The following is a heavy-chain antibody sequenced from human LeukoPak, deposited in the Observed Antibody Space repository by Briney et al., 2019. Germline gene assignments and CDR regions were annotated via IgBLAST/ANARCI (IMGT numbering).Heavy chain of an antibody. D-gene: IGHD3-10*01. V-gene: IGHV4-61*02. J-gene: IGHJ6*03. CDR3: ARDRGTMVRGVIEPFYYYYMDV. CDR2: IYTSGST. Sequence: PSQTLSLTCTVSGGSISSGSYYWSWIRQPAGKGLEWIGRIYTSGSTNYNPSLKSRVTIPVDTSKNQFSLKLSAVTAADTAVYYCARDRGTMVRGVIEPFYYYYMDVWGKGTTVTVSS. CDR1: GGSISSGSYY.